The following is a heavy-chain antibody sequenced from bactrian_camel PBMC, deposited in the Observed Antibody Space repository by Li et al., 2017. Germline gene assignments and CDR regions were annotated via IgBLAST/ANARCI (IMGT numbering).Heavy chain of an antibody. CDR3: ATGNRGNSYPTSYGH. J-gene: IGHJ4*01. D-gene: IGHD6*01. CDR1: GFTFSSSD. V-gene: IGHV3S40*01. CDR2: VSRNGGADNT. Sequence: VQLVESGGGLVQPGGSLRLSCAASGFTFSSSDMSWVRQAPGKGLEWVSSVSRNGGADNTGYLDSVKGRFTVSRDDAKYTLYLQMDGLKTEDTGVYYCATGNRGNSYPTSYGHWGRGTQVTVS.